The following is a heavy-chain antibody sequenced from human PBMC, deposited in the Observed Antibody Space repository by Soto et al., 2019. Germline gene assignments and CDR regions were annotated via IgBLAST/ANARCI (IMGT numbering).Heavy chain of an antibody. CDR1: GFTFSSYA. D-gene: IGHD4-4*01. CDR2: ISDGGATT. V-gene: IGHV3-23*01. CDR3: AKSTHSDYARSFDY. Sequence: GGSLRLSCAASGFTFSSYAMSWVRQAPGKGLEWVSSISDGGATTNYADSVKGRLTISRDNSKNTLYLQMNSLRAEDTAVYYCAKSTHSDYARSFDYWGQGTLVTVSS. J-gene: IGHJ4*02.